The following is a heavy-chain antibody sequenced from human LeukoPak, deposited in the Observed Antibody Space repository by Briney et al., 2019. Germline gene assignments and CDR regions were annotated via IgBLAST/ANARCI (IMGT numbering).Heavy chain of an antibody. CDR3: ARTTEGGYAYDYFYYYYMDV. J-gene: IGHJ6*03. CDR1: GDSISSGSYY. V-gene: IGHV4-61*10. D-gene: IGHD5-18*01. Sequence: SETLSLTCTVSGDSISSGSYYWSWIRQPAGKGLEWIGRIYGRGGSNYNPSLKSRVTISIDKSKNQFSLKLSSVTAADTAVYYCARTTEGGYAYDYFYYYYMDVWGKGTTVTISS. CDR2: IYGRGGS.